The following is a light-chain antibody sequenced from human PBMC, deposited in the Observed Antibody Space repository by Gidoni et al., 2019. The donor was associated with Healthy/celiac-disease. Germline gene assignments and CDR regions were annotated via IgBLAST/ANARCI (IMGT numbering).Light chain of an antibody. CDR3: SSYTSSSTRVV. CDR1: SSDVGGYNY. J-gene: IGLJ2*01. CDR2: DVS. V-gene: IGLV2-14*03. Sequence: QSDLTQPASVSGSPGQSITISCTGTSSDVGGYNYVSWYQQHPGKAPTLMIYDVSNRPSGVSNRFSGSKSGNTASLTISGLQAEDEADYYCSSYTSSSTRVVFGGGTKLTVL.